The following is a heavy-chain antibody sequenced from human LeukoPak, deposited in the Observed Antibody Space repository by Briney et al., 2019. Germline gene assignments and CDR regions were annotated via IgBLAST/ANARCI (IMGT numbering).Heavy chain of an antibody. V-gene: IGHV4-59*08. Sequence: SETLSLACTVSGGSIRGYFWSWIRQPPGKGLEWIGHIYSSGSTTYTPSLQGRVTISLDTSKNQFSLKLSSVTAADTAVYYCARHYDSGSYPLDFWGQGTLVTVSS. D-gene: IGHD3-10*01. CDR3: ARHYDSGSYPLDF. CDR1: GGSIRGYF. CDR2: IYSSGST. J-gene: IGHJ4*02.